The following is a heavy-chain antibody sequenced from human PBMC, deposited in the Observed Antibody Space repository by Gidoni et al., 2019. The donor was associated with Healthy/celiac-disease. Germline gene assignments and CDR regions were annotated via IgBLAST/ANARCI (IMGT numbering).Heavy chain of an antibody. CDR2: IWYDGSNK. J-gene: IGHJ4*02. Sequence: QVQLVESGGGVVQPGRSLRLSCAASGFTFSSYGMHWVRQAPGKGLEWVAVIWYDGSNKCYADSVKGRFTISRDNSKNTLYLQMNSLRAEDTAVYYCARDGLASYFDYWGQGTLVTVSS. CDR3: ARDGLASYFDY. V-gene: IGHV3-33*01. CDR1: GFTFSSYG. D-gene: IGHD3-3*02.